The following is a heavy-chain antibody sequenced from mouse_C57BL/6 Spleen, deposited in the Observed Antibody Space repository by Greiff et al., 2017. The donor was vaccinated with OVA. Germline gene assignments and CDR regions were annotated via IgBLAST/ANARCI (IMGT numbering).Heavy chain of an antibody. CDR2: ISSGGDYI. Sequence: EVQGVESGEGLVKPGGSLKLSCAASGFTFSSYAMSWVRQTPEKRLEWVAYISSGGDYIYYADTVKGRFTISRDNARNTLYLQMSSLKSEDTAMYYCTRGGDGSPFDYWGQGTTLTVSS. CDR3: TRGGDGSPFDY. V-gene: IGHV5-9-1*02. CDR1: GFTFSSYA. J-gene: IGHJ2*01. D-gene: IGHD1-1*01.